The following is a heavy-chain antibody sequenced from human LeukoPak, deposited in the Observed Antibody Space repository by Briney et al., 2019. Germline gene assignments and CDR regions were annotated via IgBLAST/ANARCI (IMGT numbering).Heavy chain of an antibody. CDR1: GFTFSSYG. J-gene: IGHJ3*02. D-gene: IGHD3-10*01. CDR3: AKEGDYYGSGSYRDGFDI. Sequence: GGPLRLSCAASGFTFSSYGMHWVRQAPGKGLEYVSAISSNGGSTYYANSVKGRFTISRDNSKNTLYLQMNSLRPEDTAVYYCAKEGDYYGSGSYRDGFDIWGQGTRATVSS. V-gene: IGHV3-64*01. CDR2: ISSNGGST.